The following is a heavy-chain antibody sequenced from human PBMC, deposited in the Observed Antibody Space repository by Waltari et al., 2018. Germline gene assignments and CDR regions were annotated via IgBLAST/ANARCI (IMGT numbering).Heavy chain of an antibody. CDR1: GYNFRSYD. CDR2: MNPSNGNA. Sequence: QVQLMQSGAEVKKPGDSVKVSCQASGYNFRSYDINWVRRAAGQGLEWMGWMNPSNGNADYAHKFRDRLTFTRDASMNTAHMELSSLTSDDTAEYFCARAYFGSASYPFDSWGQGALVTVSS. V-gene: IGHV1-8*03. D-gene: IGHD3-10*01. CDR3: ARAYFGSASYPFDS. J-gene: IGHJ4*02.